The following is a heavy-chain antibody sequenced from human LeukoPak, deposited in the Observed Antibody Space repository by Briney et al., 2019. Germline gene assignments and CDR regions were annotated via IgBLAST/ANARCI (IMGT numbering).Heavy chain of an antibody. Sequence: GGSLRLSCAASGFTFSDYYMSWIRQAPGKGLEWLSYISSSGTIIYYADSVKGRFTISRDNAKNSLYLQMNSLRADDTAVYYCARAQTTVPSPFLYGGQEPLVTVSS. V-gene: IGHV3-11*01. CDR2: ISSSGTII. CDR3: ARAQTTVPSPFLY. J-gene: IGHJ4*02. D-gene: IGHD4-17*01. CDR1: GFTFSDYY.